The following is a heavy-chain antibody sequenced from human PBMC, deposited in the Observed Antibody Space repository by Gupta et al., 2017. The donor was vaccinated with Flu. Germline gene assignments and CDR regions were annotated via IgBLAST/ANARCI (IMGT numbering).Heavy chain of an antibody. J-gene: IGHJ4*02. Sequence: RQPPGKVPEWIGEINRGGSTTYNPSLKSRVTISVDTSKKQFYLNLISVSAADTAVYYCARGTYSSSWSSNFDRWGQGTLVTVST. CDR2: INRGGST. V-gene: IGHV4-34*01. CDR3: ARGTYSSSWSSNFDR. D-gene: IGHD6-13*01.